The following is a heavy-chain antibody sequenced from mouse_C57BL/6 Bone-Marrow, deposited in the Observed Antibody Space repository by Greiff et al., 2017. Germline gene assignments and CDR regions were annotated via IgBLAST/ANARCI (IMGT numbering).Heavy chain of an antibody. J-gene: IGHJ2*01. CDR2: IHPNSGST. CDR1: GYTFTSYW. Sequence: QVQLQQPGAELVKPGASVKLSCKASGYTFTSYWMHWVKQRPGQGLEWIGMIHPNSGSTNYNEKFKSKATLTVDKSSSTDYMQLSSLTSEDSAVXYCSRKKYGNSYYFDYWGQGTTLTVSA. D-gene: IGHD2-1*01. V-gene: IGHV1-64*01. CDR3: SRKKYGNSYYFDY.